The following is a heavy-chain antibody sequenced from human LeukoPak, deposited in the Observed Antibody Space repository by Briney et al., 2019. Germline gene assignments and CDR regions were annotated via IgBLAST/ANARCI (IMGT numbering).Heavy chain of an antibody. CDR1: GGSFSGYY. CDR2: INHSGST. Sequence: SETLSLTCAVYGGSFSGYYWSWIRQPPGKGLEWIGEINHSGSTNYNPSLKSRVTISVDTSKNQFSLKLSSVTAADTAVYYCARNAYSSSSTVKDYYMDVWGKGTTVTVSS. V-gene: IGHV4-34*01. J-gene: IGHJ6*03. D-gene: IGHD6-6*01. CDR3: ARNAYSSSSTVKDYYMDV.